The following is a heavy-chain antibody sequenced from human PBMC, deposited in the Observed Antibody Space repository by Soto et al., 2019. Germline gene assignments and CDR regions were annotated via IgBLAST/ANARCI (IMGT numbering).Heavy chain of an antibody. CDR2: ISPKNGGT. CDR1: GYTFSDYY. Sequence: QVQLVQSGAEVQKPGTSVKVSCQASGYTFSDYYLHWLRQAPGQGLEWMGWISPKNGGTHYAPKFEGRVTLTTDTSISTAFMELSRLTSDDTAVYYCARGPRTQLWFPNVYWGQGTLVTVSS. J-gene: IGHJ4*02. CDR3: ARGPRTQLWFPNVY. V-gene: IGHV1-2*02. D-gene: IGHD5-18*01.